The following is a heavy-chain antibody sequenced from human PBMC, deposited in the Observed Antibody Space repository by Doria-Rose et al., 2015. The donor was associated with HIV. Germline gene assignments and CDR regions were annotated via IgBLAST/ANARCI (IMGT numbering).Heavy chain of an antibody. CDR1: GVSLSSPGMG. J-gene: IGHJ4*02. Sequence: QVQLVQSGPVLVKPTETLTLTCTVSGVSLSSPGMGVSWIRQPPGKALEWLAYILSDDERSYKTSLKSRLTISRGTSKSQVVLTMTDMDPVDTATYYCARIKSSRWYHKYYFDFWGQGTLVIVSA. V-gene: IGHV2-26*01. CDR2: ILSDDER. CDR3: ARIKSSRWYHKYYFDF. D-gene: IGHD6-13*01.